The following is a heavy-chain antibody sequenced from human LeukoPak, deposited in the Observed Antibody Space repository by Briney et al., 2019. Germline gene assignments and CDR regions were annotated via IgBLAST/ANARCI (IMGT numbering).Heavy chain of an antibody. CDR1: GFSFRNYG. Sequence: QPGGSLRLSCAASGFSFRNYGMHWVRQAPGKGLEWVAVISSDEINEYYADSVKGRFTISRDNTKNLVFLQMNSLTVEDTAVYYCARDPPKGNFDFWGQGTLVTVSS. J-gene: IGHJ4*02. CDR2: ISSDEINE. CDR3: ARDPPKGNFDF. V-gene: IGHV3-30*03.